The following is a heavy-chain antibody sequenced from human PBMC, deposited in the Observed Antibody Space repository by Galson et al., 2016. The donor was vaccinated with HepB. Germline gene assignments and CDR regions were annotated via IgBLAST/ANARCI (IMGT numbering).Heavy chain of an antibody. J-gene: IGHJ3*01. V-gene: IGHV5-51*01. Sequence: QSGAEVKKPGESLKISCKGSGYSFSTYWIGWVRQTPGKGLEWMGIIYPGDSDTRYSPSFQGQVTISADKSIGTAYLQWSSLKASDTAMYYCARPRVDCSSTNCYLAGVNWGQGTMVTVSS. D-gene: IGHD2-2*01. CDR3: ARPRVDCSSTNCYLAGVN. CDR1: GYSFSTYW. CDR2: IYPGDSDT.